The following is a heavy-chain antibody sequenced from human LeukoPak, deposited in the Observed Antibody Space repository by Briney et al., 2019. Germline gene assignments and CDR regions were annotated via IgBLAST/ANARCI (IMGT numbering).Heavy chain of an antibody. CDR1: GYGFTSYW. D-gene: IGHD5-24*01. CDR2: VYPGDSDT. CDR3: ARLGGDGYNYNHPFDY. V-gene: IGHV5-51*01. J-gene: IGHJ4*02. Sequence: GESLQISFQGSGYGFTSYWIGWVRPIPGKGLEWMGIVYPGDSDTRYSPSFQGQVTISADKSISTAYLQWSSLKASDTAMYYCARLGGDGYNYNHPFDYWGQGTLVTVSS.